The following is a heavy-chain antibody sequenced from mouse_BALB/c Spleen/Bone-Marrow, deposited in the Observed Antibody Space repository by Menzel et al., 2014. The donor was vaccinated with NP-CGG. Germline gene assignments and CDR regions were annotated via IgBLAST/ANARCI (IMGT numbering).Heavy chain of an antibody. Sequence: LQESGAELVRPGASVKVSCKASGYTFTNYWINWVRQRPGQGLEWIGNIYPSDSYSNYNQKFKDKATLTVDKSSSTAYMQLSSPTSEDSAVYYCTRRDRYDYYGVDYWGQGTSVTVSS. J-gene: IGHJ4*01. CDR1: GYTFTNYW. D-gene: IGHD2-14*01. V-gene: IGHV1-69*02. CDR2: IYPSDSYS. CDR3: TRRDRYDYYGVDY.